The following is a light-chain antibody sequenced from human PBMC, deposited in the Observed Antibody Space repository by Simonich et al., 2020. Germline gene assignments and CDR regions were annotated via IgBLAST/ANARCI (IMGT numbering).Light chain of an antibody. J-gene: IGKJ3*01. CDR2: WES. CDR1: PSVLYSSNNKNY. CDR3: QQYYSTPPIT. Sequence: DIVMTQSPDSLAVSLGERATINCKSSPSVLYSSNNKNYLAWYQKKPGQPPKLLIYWESTRESGVPDRFSGSGSGTDFTLTISSLQAEDVAVYYCQQYYSTPPITFGPGTKVDIK. V-gene: IGKV4-1*01.